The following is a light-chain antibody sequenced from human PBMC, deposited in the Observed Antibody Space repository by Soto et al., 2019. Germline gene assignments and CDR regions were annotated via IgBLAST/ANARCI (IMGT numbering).Light chain of an antibody. CDR3: QTLDCSLNVDF. CDR2: DNL. CDR1: SSNIGAGYA. V-gene: IGLV1-40*01. Sequence: QSVLTQPPSVSGAPGQRVTISCTGSSSNIGAGYAVHWYQQLPGTAPKLLIYDNLNRPSGVPDRFSGSKSGTSASLAITGLQSEDEAVYDYQTLDCSLNVDFFGPGTKLTVL. J-gene: IGLJ1*01.